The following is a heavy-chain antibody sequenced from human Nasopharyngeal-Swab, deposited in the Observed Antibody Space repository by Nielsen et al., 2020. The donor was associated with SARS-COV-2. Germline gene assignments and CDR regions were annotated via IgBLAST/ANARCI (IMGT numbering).Heavy chain of an antibody. V-gene: IGHV2-5*01. D-gene: IGHD2-2*01. CDR3: AHTGYCISGNCYYYYDY. CDR2: IYWNDDK. Sequence: PGKALEWLALIYWNDDKRYSPSLNSRLTITKDTSKNQVVLTLTDMDPVDTATYYCAHTGYCISGNCYYYYDYWGPGTLVTVSS. J-gene: IGHJ4*02.